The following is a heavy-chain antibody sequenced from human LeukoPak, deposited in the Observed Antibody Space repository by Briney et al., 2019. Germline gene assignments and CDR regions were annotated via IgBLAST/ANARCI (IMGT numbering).Heavy chain of an antibody. CDR1: GFTFSSYS. Sequence: GGSLRLSCAASGFTFSSYSMNWVRQAPGKGLEWVSSISSSSSYIYYADSVKGRFTISRDNAKNSLYLQMNSLRAEDTAVYYCARRMGVPNNWFDPWGQGTLVTVSS. CDR3: ARRMGVPNNWFDP. J-gene: IGHJ5*02. CDR2: ISSSSSYI. D-gene: IGHD2-2*01. V-gene: IGHV3-21*01.